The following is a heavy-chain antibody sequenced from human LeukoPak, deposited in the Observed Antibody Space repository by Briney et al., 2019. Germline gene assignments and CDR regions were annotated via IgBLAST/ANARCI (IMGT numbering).Heavy chain of an antibody. J-gene: IGHJ2*01. Sequence: PSETLSLTCAVSGGSISSNYCFWDWIRQPPGKGLEWIGSVYYSGNTYYNPSLKSRVTISVDTSKNQFSLKLTSLTAAGTAVYYCARRRKAGWYFDLWGRGTLVTVSS. CDR2: VYYSGNT. V-gene: IGHV4-39*01. CDR3: ARRRKAGWYFDL. CDR1: GGSISSNYCF.